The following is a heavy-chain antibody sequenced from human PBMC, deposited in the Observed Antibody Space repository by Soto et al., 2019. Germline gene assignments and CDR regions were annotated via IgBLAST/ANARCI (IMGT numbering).Heavy chain of an antibody. CDR1: GFTFSEYS. CDR2: ISSDGDIT. D-gene: IGHD6-13*01. CDR3: ARDGIAAAGTDGMDV. J-gene: IGHJ6*02. V-gene: IGHV3-64*04. Sequence: GGSLRLSCSASGFTFSEYSMHWVRQAPGKGLQYVSTISSDGDITYYADSVKGRFTISRDNSKNTLYLQMNSLRPEDTAVYYCARDGIAAAGTDGMDVWGQGTTVTVSS.